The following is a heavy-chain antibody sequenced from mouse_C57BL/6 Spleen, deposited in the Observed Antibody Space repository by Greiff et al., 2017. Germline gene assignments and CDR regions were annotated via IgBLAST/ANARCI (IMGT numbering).Heavy chain of an antibody. J-gene: IGHJ2*01. CDR1: GYTFTSYW. Sequence: QVQLQQPGAELVRPGSSVKLSCKASGYTFTSYWMHWVKQRPIQGLEWIGNIDPSDSETHYNQKFKDKATLTVDKSSSTAYMQLSSLTSEDSAVYYCARLHYGSSSYYFDYWGQGTTLTVSS. D-gene: IGHD1-1*01. CDR2: IDPSDSET. CDR3: ARLHYGSSSYYFDY. V-gene: IGHV1-52*01.